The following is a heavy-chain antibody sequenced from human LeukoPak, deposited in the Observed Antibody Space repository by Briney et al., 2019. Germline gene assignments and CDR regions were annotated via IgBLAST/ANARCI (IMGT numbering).Heavy chain of an antibody. D-gene: IGHD2-2*01. CDR2: IYTSGST. V-gene: IGHV4-4*07. CDR1: GGSISSYY. J-gene: IGHJ6*03. Sequence: SETLSLTCTVSGGSISSYYWSWIRQPTGKGLEWIGRIYTSGSTNYNPSLKSRVTMSVDTSKNQFSLKLSSVTAADTAVYYCARDLKVRYCSSTSCSDYYYMDVWGKGTTVTVSS. CDR3: ARDLKVRYCSSTSCSDYYYMDV.